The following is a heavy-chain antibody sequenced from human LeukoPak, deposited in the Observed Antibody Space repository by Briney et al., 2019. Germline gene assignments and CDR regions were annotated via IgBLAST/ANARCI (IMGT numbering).Heavy chain of an antibody. CDR3: ARGAPPQN. Sequence: SETLSLTCTVSGASISRSTTYYWGWIRQAPGKGLEWIGSVYYTGASYYNPSLKSRVTISIDTSKKHFSLKLTSVTAADTAVYYCARGAPPQNWGQGTLVTVSS. V-gene: IGHV4-39*07. J-gene: IGHJ4*02. CDR2: VYYTGAS. CDR1: GASISRSTTYY.